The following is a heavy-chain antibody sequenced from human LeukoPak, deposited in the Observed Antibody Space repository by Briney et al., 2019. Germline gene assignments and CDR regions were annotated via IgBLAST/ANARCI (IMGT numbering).Heavy chain of an antibody. V-gene: IGHV4-59*08. J-gene: IGHJ4*02. Sequence: PSETLSLTCTVSGGSISSYYWSWIRQPPGKGLEWIGHIYYSGSTNYTPSLKSRVTISVDTSKNQFSLKLSSVTAADTAVYYCARQGGGEDYWGQGTQVTVSS. CDR3: ARQGGGEDY. D-gene: IGHD2-21*01. CDR2: IYYSGST. CDR1: GGSISSYY.